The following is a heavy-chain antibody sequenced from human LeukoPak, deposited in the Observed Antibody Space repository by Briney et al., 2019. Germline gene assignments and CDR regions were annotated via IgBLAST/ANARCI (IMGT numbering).Heavy chain of an antibody. V-gene: IGHV4-59*01. J-gene: IGHJ5*02. CDR2: IYYGGNT. CDR3: ARDFQGITTFGVAPPGGFDP. D-gene: IGHD3-3*01. Sequence: SETLSLTCTVSGASISSNSWSWIRQPPGKGLEWIGYIYYGGNTNYNPSLQSRVTISVDTSKNQFSLQLKSVTAADTALYYCARDFQGITTFGVAPPGGFDPWGQGTLVIISS. CDR1: GASISSNS.